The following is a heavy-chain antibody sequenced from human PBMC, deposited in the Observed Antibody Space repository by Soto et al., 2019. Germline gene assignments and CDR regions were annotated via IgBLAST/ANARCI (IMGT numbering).Heavy chain of an antibody. Sequence: QEQLVQSGAEVKKPGSSVKVSCKASGGLFSSYPISWVRQFPGQVLEWMGGIIAVFQTAYYTQRFQGSVTITADGSTNTAYMELSSLRSEDTAIYYCARGGSGYTWFNEFWGQGTLVTVSS. CDR3: ARGGSGYTWFNEF. D-gene: IGHD3-22*01. V-gene: IGHV1-69*01. CDR2: IIAVFQTA. J-gene: IGHJ4*02. CDR1: GGLFSSYP.